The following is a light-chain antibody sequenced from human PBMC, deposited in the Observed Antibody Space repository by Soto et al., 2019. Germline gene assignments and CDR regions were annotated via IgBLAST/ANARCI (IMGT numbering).Light chain of an antibody. Sequence: EIVLTQSPATLSLSPGERATLSCRASQSVSSYLAWYQQKPGQAPRLLIYDASNRATGIPARFSGSGSGTDFTLTISSLEPEDFAVYSCQQRSNWPQYSFGQGTKLEIK. CDR2: DAS. V-gene: IGKV3-11*01. J-gene: IGKJ2*01. CDR3: QQRSNWPQYS. CDR1: QSVSSY.